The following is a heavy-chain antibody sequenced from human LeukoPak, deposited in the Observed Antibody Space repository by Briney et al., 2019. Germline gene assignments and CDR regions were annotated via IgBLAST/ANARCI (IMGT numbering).Heavy chain of an antibody. CDR2: INHSGST. CDR3: AREVGYYFDY. CDR1: GGSFSGYY. D-gene: IGHD1-26*01. V-gene: IGHV4-34*01. Sequence: PETLSLTCAVYGGSFSGYYWSWIRQPPGKGLEWIGEINHSGSTNYNPSLKSRVTISVDTSKNQFSLKLSSVTAADTAVYYCAREVGYYFDYWGQGTLVTVSS. J-gene: IGHJ4*02.